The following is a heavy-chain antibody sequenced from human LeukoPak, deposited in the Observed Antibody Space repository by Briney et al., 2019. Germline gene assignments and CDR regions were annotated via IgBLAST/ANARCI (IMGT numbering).Heavy chain of an antibody. J-gene: IGHJ4*02. D-gene: IGHD5-24*01. V-gene: IGHV1-2*02. Sequence: ASVKVSYKASGYTFTGYYMHWVRQAPAQGLEWMGWVNPTSGGTNYAQKFQGRGTMTRDTSISTAYMELSRLRSDDTAVYYCARVVVRDANNYKDYWGQGTLVTVSS. CDR2: VNPTSGGT. CDR1: GYTFTGYY. CDR3: ARVVVRDANNYKDY.